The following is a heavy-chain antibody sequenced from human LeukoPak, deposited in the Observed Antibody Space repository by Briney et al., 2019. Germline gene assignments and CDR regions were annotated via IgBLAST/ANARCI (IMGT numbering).Heavy chain of an antibody. J-gene: IGHJ4*02. CDR2: IKQDGSEK. V-gene: IGHV3-7*03. D-gene: IGHD3-10*01. CDR3: ARADFVAVRGSEEDFDY. CDR1: GFTFSSYW. Sequence: GGSLRLSCAASGFTFSSYWMSWVRQAPGKGLEWVANIKQDGSEKYYVDSVKGRFTISRDNAKNSLYLQMNSLRAEDTAVYFCARADFVAVRGSEEDFDYWGQGALVTVSS.